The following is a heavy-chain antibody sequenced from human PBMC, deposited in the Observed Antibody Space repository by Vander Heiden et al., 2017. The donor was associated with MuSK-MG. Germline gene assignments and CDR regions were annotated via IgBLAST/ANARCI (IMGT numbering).Heavy chain of an antibody. CDR2: IYYSGST. CDR1: SGSISRSSYD. CDR3: ARHFLAGYSSSLGWFDP. V-gene: IGHV4-39*01. J-gene: IGHJ5*02. Sequence: QLQLQESGPAMVKPSETRALTCTVSSGSISRSSYDCGWVRQPAGRGRGGCGSIYYSGSTYYNPSLKSRVTISVDTSKNQFSLKLSSVTAADTAVYYCARHFLAGYSSSLGWFDPWGQGTLVTVSS. D-gene: IGHD6-13*01.